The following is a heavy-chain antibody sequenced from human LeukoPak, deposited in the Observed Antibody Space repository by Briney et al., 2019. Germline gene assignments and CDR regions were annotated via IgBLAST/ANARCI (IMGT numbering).Heavy chain of an antibody. D-gene: IGHD2/OR15-2a*01. Sequence: SETLSLTCTVSGGSTSSTSYYWGWIRQPPGKGLEWIGSIYYSGSTYYNPSLKSRVTISVDTSKNQLSLKLSSVTAADTAVYYCARAHTKLYYFDYWGQGTLVTVSS. CDR2: IYYSGST. J-gene: IGHJ4*02. CDR3: ARAHTKLYYFDY. V-gene: IGHV4-39*07. CDR1: GGSTSSTSYY.